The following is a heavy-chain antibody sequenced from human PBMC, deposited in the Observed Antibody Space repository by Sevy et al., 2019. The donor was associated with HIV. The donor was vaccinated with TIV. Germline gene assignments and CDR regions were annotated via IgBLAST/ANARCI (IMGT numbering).Heavy chain of an antibody. V-gene: IGHV3-9*01. CDR3: AKGIGYSNGWYSWFDS. CDR1: GFTFDDYA. J-gene: IGHJ5*01. CDR2: SSWNSGSI. Sequence: GGSLRLSCVASGFTFDDYAMHWVRQAPGKGPEWVSGSSWNSGSIGYAESVKGRFTISRDNAKNSLYLQMNSLRVEDTALYYCAKGIGYSNGWYSWFDSWGQETLVTVSS. D-gene: IGHD6-19*01.